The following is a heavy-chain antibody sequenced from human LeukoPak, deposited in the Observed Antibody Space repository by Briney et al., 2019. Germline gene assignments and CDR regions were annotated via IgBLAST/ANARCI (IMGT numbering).Heavy chain of an antibody. V-gene: IGHV3-30*04. CDR3: ASSQQTFDY. J-gene: IGHJ4*02. CDR1: GFSFSSYA. D-gene: IGHD1/OR15-1a*01. Sequence: PGGSLRLCCAASGFSFSSYAMHWVRQAPGKGLEWVAVISYDGSNKYYADSVKGRFTISRDNSKNTLYLQMNSLRAEDTAVYYCASSQQTFDYWGQGTLVTVSS. CDR2: ISYDGSNK.